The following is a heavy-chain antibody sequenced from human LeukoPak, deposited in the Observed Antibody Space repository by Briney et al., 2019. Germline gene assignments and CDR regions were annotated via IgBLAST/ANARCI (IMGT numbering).Heavy chain of an antibody. Sequence: TGGSLRLSCAASGFTFDDYAMHWVRQAPGKGLEWVSGISWNSGSIGYAGSVKGRFTISRDNAKNSLYLQMNSLRAEDTALYYCAKPPPGNYDILTGFFDYWGQGTLVTVSS. CDR1: GFTFDDYA. V-gene: IGHV3-9*01. J-gene: IGHJ4*02. CDR2: ISWNSGSI. D-gene: IGHD3-9*01. CDR3: AKPPPGNYDILTGFFDY.